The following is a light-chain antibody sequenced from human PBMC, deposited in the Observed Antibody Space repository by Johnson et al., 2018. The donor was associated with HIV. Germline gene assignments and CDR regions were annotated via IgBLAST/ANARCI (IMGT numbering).Light chain of an antibody. Sequence: QSVLTQPPSVSAAPGQKVTISCSGSSSNIGNNYVSWYQQLPGTAPTLLIYENNKRPSGIPDRFSGSQSGTSATLGITGLQTGDEADYYCGTWDSSLSAYVFGTGTKVTVL. CDR2: ENN. V-gene: IGLV1-51*02. CDR1: SSNIGNNY. CDR3: GTWDSSLSAYV. J-gene: IGLJ1*01.